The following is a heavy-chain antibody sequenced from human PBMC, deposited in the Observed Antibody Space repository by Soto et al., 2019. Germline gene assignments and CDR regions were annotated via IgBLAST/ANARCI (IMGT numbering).Heavy chain of an antibody. D-gene: IGHD3-3*01. V-gene: IGHV3-30-3*01. J-gene: IGHJ6*02. CDR2: ISYDGSNK. CDR3: ARGKYYDFWSGYSDYYYGMDV. CDR1: GFTFSSYA. Sequence: QVQLVESGGGVVQPGRSLRLSCAASGFTFSSYAMHWVRQAPGKGLEWVAVISYDGSNKYYADSVKGRFTISRDNSKNTLYLQMNSLRAEDTAVYYCARGKYYDFWSGYSDYYYGMDVCGQGTTVTVSS.